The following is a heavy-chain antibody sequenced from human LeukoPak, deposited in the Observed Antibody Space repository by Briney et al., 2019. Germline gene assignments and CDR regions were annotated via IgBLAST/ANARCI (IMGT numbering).Heavy chain of an antibody. Sequence: PSETLSLTCAVYGGSFSGYYWSWIRQPPGEGLEWIGEINQSGSTNYNPSLRSRDTISVDTSKNQFSLKLSSETAADTAVYYCARVYYYDSYWGQGTLVTVSS. D-gene: IGHD3-22*01. J-gene: IGHJ4*02. CDR1: GGSFSGYY. V-gene: IGHV4-34*01. CDR2: INQSGST. CDR3: ARVYYYDSY.